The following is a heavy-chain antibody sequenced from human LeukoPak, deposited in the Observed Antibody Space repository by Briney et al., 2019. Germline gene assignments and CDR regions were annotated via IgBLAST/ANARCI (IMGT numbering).Heavy chain of an antibody. CDR1: GGSFSGYY. Sequence: PSETLSLTCAVYGGSFSGYYWSWIRQPPGKGLEWIGEINHSGSTNYNPSLKSRVTISVDTTKNQFSLELSSVTAADTAVYYCARGAYDCSGGSCYSEYWGQGTLVTVSS. J-gene: IGHJ4*02. V-gene: IGHV4-34*01. CDR2: INHSGST. CDR3: ARGAYDCSGGSCYSEY. D-gene: IGHD2-15*01.